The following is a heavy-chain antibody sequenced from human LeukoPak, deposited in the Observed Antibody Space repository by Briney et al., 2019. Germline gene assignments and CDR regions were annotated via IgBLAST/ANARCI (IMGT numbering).Heavy chain of an antibody. CDR3: AREGADNWFDP. D-gene: IGHD1-26*01. CDR1: GYSISSGYY. Sequence: SETLSLTCTVSGYSISSGYYWGWIRQPPGKGLEWIGSIYHSGSTYYNPSLKSRVTISVDTSKNQFSLKLSSVTAADTAVYYCAREGADNWFDPWGQGTLVTVSS. V-gene: IGHV4-38-2*02. CDR2: IYHSGST. J-gene: IGHJ5*02.